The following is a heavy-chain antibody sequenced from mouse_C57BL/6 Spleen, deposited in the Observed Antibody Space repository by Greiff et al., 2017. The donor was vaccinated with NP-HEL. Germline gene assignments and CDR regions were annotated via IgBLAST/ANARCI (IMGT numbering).Heavy chain of an antibody. CDR3: ARRGEGDYYAMDY. V-gene: IGHV5-15*01. J-gene: IGHJ4*01. CDR1: GFTFSDYG. CDR2: ISNLAYSI. Sequence: EVKLVESGGGLVQPGGSLKLSCAASGFTFSDYGMAWVRQAPRKGPEWVAFISNLAYSIYYADTVTGRFTISRENAKNTLYLEMSSLRSEDTAMYYCARRGEGDYYAMDYWGQGTSVTVSS.